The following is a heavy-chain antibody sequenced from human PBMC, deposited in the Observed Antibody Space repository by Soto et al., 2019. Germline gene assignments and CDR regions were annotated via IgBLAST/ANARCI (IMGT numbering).Heavy chain of an antibody. J-gene: IGHJ3*02. V-gene: IGHV3-48*01. Sequence: EVHLVESGGGLIQPGESLRLSCAASGFTFSDYDMNWVRQAPGKGLEWLSFITKTDTTIYYADSVKGRFTISRDNGKNSLYLQMNSLRGEDTAVYYCVRDRWGWAFDIWGQGTMVTVSS. CDR3: VRDRWGWAFDI. D-gene: IGHD3-16*01. CDR1: GFTFSDYD. CDR2: ITKTDTTI.